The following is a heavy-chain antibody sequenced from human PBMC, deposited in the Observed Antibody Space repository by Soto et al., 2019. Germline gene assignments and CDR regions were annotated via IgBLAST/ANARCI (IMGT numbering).Heavy chain of an antibody. D-gene: IGHD3-10*01. CDR1: GYTFSSYG. J-gene: IGHJ6*02. Sequence: QVQLVQSGGEVKRPGASVKVSCQASGYTFSSYGISWVRQAPGQGLQWMGWVSAHNGNATYARILQSILTLTTDTTPSTACVELPTLTSDATAGYYCERDSPYLDFRGYIMELYSYSMDVWGQGTTVSVSS. V-gene: IGHV1-18*01. CDR2: VSAHNGNA. CDR3: ERDSPYLDFRGYIMELYSYSMDV.